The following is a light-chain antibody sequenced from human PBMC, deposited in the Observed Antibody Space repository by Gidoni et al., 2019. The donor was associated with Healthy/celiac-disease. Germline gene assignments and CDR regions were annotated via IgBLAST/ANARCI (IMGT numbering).Light chain of an antibody. V-gene: IGKV1-39*01. CDR1: QSISSY. CDR2: AAS. J-gene: IGKJ3*01. Sequence: DIQMTQSPSSLSASVGDRVTITCLASQSISSYLNWYQHKPGKAPKLLIYAASSLQSGVPSRFSGSGSVTDFTLTISSLQPEDFATYYCQQSYSTPPTFTFGPGTKVDIK. CDR3: QQSYSTPPTFT.